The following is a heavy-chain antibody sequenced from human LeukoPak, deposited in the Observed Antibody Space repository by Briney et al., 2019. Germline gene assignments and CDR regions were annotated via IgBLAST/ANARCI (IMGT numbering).Heavy chain of an antibody. CDR3: ARRQSSRYFDY. V-gene: IGHV4-59*08. Sequence: SETLSLTCTVSGGSINSYHWSWIRQPPGKGLEWIGYIYYSGSTSYNPSLKSRVTISVDTSKNQFSLKLSSVIAADTAVYYCARRQSSRYFDYWGQGTLVTVSS. J-gene: IGHJ4*02. D-gene: IGHD6-13*01. CDR2: IYYSGST. CDR1: GGSINSYH.